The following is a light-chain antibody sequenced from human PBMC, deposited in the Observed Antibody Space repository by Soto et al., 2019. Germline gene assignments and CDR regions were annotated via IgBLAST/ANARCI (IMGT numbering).Light chain of an antibody. J-gene: IGLJ2*01. CDR2: AVS. Sequence: QSVLTQPASVSGSPGQSITISCTETSSDVGDHNSVSWYQQQPGKAPKLMIYAVSNRPSGVSNRFSGSKSGNTASLTISGLQAEDEADYYCGSYTTSITVIFGGGTKLTVL. CDR1: SSDVGDHNS. V-gene: IGLV2-14*03. CDR3: GSYTTSITVI.